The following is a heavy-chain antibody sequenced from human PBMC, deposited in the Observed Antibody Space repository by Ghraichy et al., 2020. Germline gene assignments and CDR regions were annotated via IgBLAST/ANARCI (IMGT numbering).Heavy chain of an antibody. V-gene: IGHV1-69*11. CDR2: IIPLLTTS. J-gene: IGHJ4*02. CDR3: VGLDNNYALLGY. Sequence: SVKVSCKASGGTFISYAISWVRQAPGQGLEWMGRIIPLLTTSTYAQTFQGRLTITADESTSTAYMELSSLRSDDTAVYYCVGLDNNYALLGYWGQGTLVTVSS. D-gene: IGHD1-1*01. CDR1: GGTFISYA.